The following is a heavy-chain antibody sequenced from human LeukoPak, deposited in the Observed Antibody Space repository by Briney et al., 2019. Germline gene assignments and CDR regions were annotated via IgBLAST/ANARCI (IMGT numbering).Heavy chain of an antibody. D-gene: IGHD5-24*01. CDR1: GGSISNSSYY. CDR3: ARHGRMGTINPSY. V-gene: IGHV4-39*01. Sequence: SETLSLTCTVSGGSISNSSYYWGWIRQPPRKGLEWIGSMYYSGSTYYNPSLKSRATISVDTSKNQFSLKRSSVTAADTAVYYCARHGRMGTINPSYWGQGTLVTVSS. CDR2: MYYSGST. J-gene: IGHJ4*02.